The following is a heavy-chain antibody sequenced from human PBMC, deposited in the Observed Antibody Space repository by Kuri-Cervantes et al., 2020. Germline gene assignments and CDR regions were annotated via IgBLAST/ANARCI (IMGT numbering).Heavy chain of an antibody. V-gene: IGHV3-21*01. J-gene: IGHJ4*02. CDR1: GFTFSSYS. D-gene: IGHD6-19*01. CDR3: ARDFIAVAGTPFDY. CDR2: ISSSSSYI. Sequence: GESLKISCAASGFTFSSYSMNWVRQAPGKGLEWVSSISSSSSYIYYADSVKGRFTISRDNAKNSLYLQMNSLRAEDTAVYYCARDFIAVAGTPFDYWGQGTLVTVSS.